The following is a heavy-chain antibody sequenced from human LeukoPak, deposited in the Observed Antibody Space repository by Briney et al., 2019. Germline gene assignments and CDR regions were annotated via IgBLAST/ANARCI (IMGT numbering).Heavy chain of an antibody. CDR1: GGSFSGYY. J-gene: IGHJ3*02. D-gene: IGHD3-10*01. V-gene: IGHV4-34*01. CDR2: IHHSGST. CDR3: ARWFEDGSGSWKAFDI. Sequence: TSETLSLTCAVYGGSFSGYYWSWIRQPPGKGLEWIGEIHHSGSTNYNPSLKSGVTISVDPSKNQFSLKLSSVAAADTAVYYCARWFEDGSGSWKAFDIWGQGTMVTVSS.